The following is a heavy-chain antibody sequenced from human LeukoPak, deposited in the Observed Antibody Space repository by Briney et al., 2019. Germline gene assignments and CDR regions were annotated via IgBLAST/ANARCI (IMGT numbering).Heavy chain of an antibody. CDR2: INPNSGGT. J-gene: IGHJ3*02. Sequence: ASVKVSCKASGYTFTGYYMHWVRQAPGQGLEWMGGINPNSGGTNYAQKFQGRVTMTRDTSISTAYMELSRLRHDDTAVYYCASGRTYCGGDCLPSDAFDIWGQGTMVTVSS. D-gene: IGHD2-21*01. CDR3: ASGRTYCGGDCLPSDAFDI. V-gene: IGHV1-2*02. CDR1: GYTFTGYY.